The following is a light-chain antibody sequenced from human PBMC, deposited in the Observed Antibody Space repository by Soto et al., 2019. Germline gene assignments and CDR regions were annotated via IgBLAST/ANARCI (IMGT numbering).Light chain of an antibody. Sequence: QSVLTQPPSPSGTPGQRVTISCSGSSSNIGSNTVNWYQQFPGTAPKLLLYSNNQRPSGVPDRFSGSRSGTSASLAISGLQSEDEADYYCAAWDDSLNGYVFGTGTKLTVL. CDR3: AAWDDSLNGYV. J-gene: IGLJ1*01. CDR2: SNN. CDR1: SSNIGSNT. V-gene: IGLV1-44*01.